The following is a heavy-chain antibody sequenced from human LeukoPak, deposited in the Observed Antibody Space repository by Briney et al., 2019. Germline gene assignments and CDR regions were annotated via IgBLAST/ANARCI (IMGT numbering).Heavy chain of an antibody. CDR1: GFTFSSYS. V-gene: IGHV3-21*01. Sequence: GGSLRLSCAASGFTFSSYSMNWVRQAPGKGLEWVSSISSSSSYIYYADSVKGRFTISRDNAKNSLYLQMNSLRAEDTAVYYCARPIAGYSRGPSAFDIWGQGTMVTVSS. CDR2: ISSSSSYI. CDR3: ARPIAGYSRGPSAFDI. J-gene: IGHJ3*02. D-gene: IGHD6-19*01.